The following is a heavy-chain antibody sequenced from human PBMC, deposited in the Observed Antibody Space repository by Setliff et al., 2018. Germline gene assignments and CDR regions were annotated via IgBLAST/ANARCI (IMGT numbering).Heavy chain of an antibody. CDR3: AREGVDTRSSTDYRYYVDV. CDR1: GGTFSSYG. D-gene: IGHD5-18*01. Sequence: ASVKVSCKASGGTFSSYGISWVRQAPGQGLEWMGGTIPIFGSTNYAQKFQDRVTIITDESTSTAYMELSSLRTEDTAVYYCAREGVDTRSSTDYRYYVDVWGKGTRSPSP. J-gene: IGHJ6*03. V-gene: IGHV1-69*05. CDR2: TIPIFGST.